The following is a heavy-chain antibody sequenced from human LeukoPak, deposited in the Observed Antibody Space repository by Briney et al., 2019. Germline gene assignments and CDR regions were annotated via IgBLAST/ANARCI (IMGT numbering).Heavy chain of an antibody. D-gene: IGHD3-9*01. CDR1: GFIFSNYA. CDR2: ISGRSDNT. V-gene: IGHV3-23*01. Sequence: GASLRLSCAASGFIFSNYAMYWVRQAPGKGLEWVSAISGRSDNTYYADSVKGRFTLSRDSSKNTLYLQMNSLRADDTAVYYCAKWGDYDVLTGYYVSDFWGQGTLVTVSS. CDR3: AKWGDYDVLTGYYVSDF. J-gene: IGHJ4*02.